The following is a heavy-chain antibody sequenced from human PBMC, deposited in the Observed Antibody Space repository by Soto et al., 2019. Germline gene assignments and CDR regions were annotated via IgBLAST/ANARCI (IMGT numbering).Heavy chain of an antibody. V-gene: IGHV4-59*01. CDR1: GGSIRSYY. J-gene: IGHJ4*02. CDR2: IYYSGST. CDR3: TRVGGYYGDYPNFDY. D-gene: IGHD4-17*01. Sequence: PSETLSLTCTVYGGSIRSYYWSWIRQPPGKGLEWIGNIYYSGSTNYNPSRKSRVTMSVDMSKNQVSLKLSSVTAADTAVYYCTRVGGYYGDYPNFDYWGQGALVTVS.